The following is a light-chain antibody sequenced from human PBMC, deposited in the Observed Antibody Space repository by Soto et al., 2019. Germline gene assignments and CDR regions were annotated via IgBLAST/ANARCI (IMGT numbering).Light chain of an antibody. CDR1: TSDVGGYSY. CDR2: DVS. CDR3: CSYRATYIWV. Sequence: QSALTQPRSVSGSPGQSVTISCTGTTSDVGGYSYVSWYQQHPGKAPKVMIYDVSKRPSGVPDRFSGSKSGNTASLTISGLQADDEADYYCCSYRATYIWVFGGGTKLTVL. V-gene: IGLV2-11*01. J-gene: IGLJ3*02.